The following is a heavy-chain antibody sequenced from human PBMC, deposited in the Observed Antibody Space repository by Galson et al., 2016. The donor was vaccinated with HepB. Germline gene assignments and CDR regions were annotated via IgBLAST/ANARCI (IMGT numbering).Heavy chain of an antibody. D-gene: IGHD3-10*01. CDR3: ARDRDNYGSGSDY. J-gene: IGHJ4*02. CDR1: GYSFTSHS. CDR2: ITTYSGDT. V-gene: IGHV1-18*01. Sequence: SCKASGYSFTSHSISWVRQAPGQGLEWMGHITTYSGDTYYAPNLQGRVTMTTDTSTRTAYMELRSLRSDDTAVYYCARDRDNYGSGSDYWGQGTLVTVSS.